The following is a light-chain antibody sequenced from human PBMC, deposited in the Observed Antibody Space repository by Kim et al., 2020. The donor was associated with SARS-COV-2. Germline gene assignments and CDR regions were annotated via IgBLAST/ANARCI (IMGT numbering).Light chain of an antibody. CDR2: GNN. Sequence: QRVTISCTGSSANIGAGYVVHWYQQLPGTAPTLLIYGNNNRPSGVPDRFSGSKSGTSASLAITGLQAEDEADYYCQSYDSSLSGVVFGGGTQLTVL. J-gene: IGLJ2*01. CDR1: SANIGAGYV. V-gene: IGLV1-40*01. CDR3: QSYDSSLSGVV.